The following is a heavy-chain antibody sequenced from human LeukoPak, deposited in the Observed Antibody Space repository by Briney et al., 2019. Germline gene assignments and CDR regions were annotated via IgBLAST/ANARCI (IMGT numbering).Heavy chain of an antibody. V-gene: IGHV3-23*01. Sequence: GGSLRLSCAASGFTFSSYAMSWVRQAPGKGLEWVSSISGRGANTHYADSVKGRFTISGDYSKNTLNLQMNSLRAEDTAVYYCAKSGRVFDTSGYYWFPNWGQGILVTVSS. D-gene: IGHD3-22*01. CDR3: AKSGRVFDTSGYYWFPN. J-gene: IGHJ4*02. CDR2: ISGRGANT. CDR1: GFTFSSYA.